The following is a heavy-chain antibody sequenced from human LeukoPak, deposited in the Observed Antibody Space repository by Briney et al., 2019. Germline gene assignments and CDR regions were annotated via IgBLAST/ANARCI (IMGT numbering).Heavy chain of an antibody. CDR1: GGSISSSSYY. CDR2: IYYSGST. CDR3: ARKRPRSPITMVRGVLDY. D-gene: IGHD3-10*01. V-gene: IGHV4-39*07. Sequence: SETLSLTCTDSGGSISSSSYYWGWIRQPPGKGLEWIGSIYYSGSTNYNPSLKSRVTISVDTSKNQFSLKLSSVTAADTAVYYCARKRPRSPITMVRGVLDYWGQGTLVTVSS. J-gene: IGHJ4*02.